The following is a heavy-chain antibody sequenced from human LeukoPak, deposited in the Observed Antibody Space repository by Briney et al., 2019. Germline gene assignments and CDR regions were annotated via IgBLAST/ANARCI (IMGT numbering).Heavy chain of an antibody. J-gene: IGHJ4*02. CDR3: ARCVVAMSKGGYFDY. D-gene: IGHD2-21*01. CDR2: IYYSGST. Sequence: SETLSPTCTVSGGSISSYYWSWIRQPPGKGLEWIGYIYYSGSTNYNPSLKSRVTISVDTSKNQFSLKLSSVTAADTAVYYCARCVVAMSKGGYFDYWGQGTLVTVSS. V-gene: IGHV4-59*01. CDR1: GGSISSYY.